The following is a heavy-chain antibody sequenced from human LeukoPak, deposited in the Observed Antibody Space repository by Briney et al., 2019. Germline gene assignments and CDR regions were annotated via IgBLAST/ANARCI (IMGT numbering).Heavy chain of an antibody. D-gene: IGHD1-1*01. V-gene: IGHV4-59*11. CDR1: GGSISSHY. CDR2: IYYSGST. CDR3: VRQATWNYFDF. Sequence: SETLSLTCTVSGGSISSHYWSWIRQPPGKGLEWIGYIYYSGSTNYNPSLKSRVTISVDTSKNQFSLKLSSVTAADTAVYYCVRQATWNYFDFWGQGTLVTVSS. J-gene: IGHJ4*02.